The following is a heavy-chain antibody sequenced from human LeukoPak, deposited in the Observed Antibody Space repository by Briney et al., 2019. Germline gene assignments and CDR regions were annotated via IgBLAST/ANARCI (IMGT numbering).Heavy chain of an antibody. Sequence: SETLSLTCTVSGGSISSSSYYWGWIRQPPGKGLEWIGSIYYSGSTYYNPSLKSRVTISVDTSKNQFSLKLNSVTAADTAVYYCARQEISSSYYGLDYWGQGTLVTVSS. CDR3: ARQEISSSYYGLDY. V-gene: IGHV4-39*01. CDR2: IYYSGST. CDR1: GGSISSSSYY. J-gene: IGHJ4*02. D-gene: IGHD6-13*01.